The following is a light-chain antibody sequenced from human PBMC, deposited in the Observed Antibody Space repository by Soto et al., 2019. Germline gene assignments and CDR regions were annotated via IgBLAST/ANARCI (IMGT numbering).Light chain of an antibody. J-gene: IGKJ1*01. CDR2: GAS. Sequence: VLKQSPGTLSLYQGERATLSCRASQSVRSIYLAWYQQKPGQAPRLLIYGASSRATGIPDRFSGSGSGTDFTLTISRLEPEDFAVYYCHQYDSWTFGQGTKVDIK. CDR3: HQYDSWT. CDR1: QSVRSIY. V-gene: IGKV3-20*01.